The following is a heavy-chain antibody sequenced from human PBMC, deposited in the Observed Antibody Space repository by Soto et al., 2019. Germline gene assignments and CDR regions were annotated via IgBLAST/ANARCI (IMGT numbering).Heavy chain of an antibody. V-gene: IGHV4-4*02. J-gene: IGHJ4*02. Sequence: PSETLSLTCTVSNASISSRKWWTWVRQTPGKGLEWIGEIYHSGSINHNPSLKSRVTMSVDKSNNQFSLKMTSVTAADTAVYYCARSSSGSYYQQYWGQGALVTV. CDR2: IYHSGSI. CDR3: ARSSSGSYYQQY. CDR1: NASISSRKW. D-gene: IGHD3-10*01.